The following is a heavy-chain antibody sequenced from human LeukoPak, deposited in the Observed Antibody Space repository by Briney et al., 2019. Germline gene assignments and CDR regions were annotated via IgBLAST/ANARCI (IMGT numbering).Heavy chain of an antibody. CDR2: ISIYSGNT. Sequence: ASVKVSCKASGYTFTSHGLSWARQAPGQGLEWMGWISIYSGNTNYAQKFQDRISMTTDTSTSTAYMELRSLKSDDTAVYYCARDPGGTWGFDYWGQGAQVTVSS. D-gene: IGHD7-27*01. V-gene: IGHV1-18*01. CDR3: ARDPGGTWGFDY. CDR1: GYTFTSHG. J-gene: IGHJ4*02.